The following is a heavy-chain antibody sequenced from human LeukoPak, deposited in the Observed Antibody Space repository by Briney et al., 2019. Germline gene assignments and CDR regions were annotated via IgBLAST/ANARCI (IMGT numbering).Heavy chain of an antibody. J-gene: IGHJ3*02. V-gene: IGHV3-30-3*01. CDR3: ARAVLLSPLSDDAFDI. CDR1: GFTFSSYA. D-gene: IGHD3-10*01. CDR2: ISYDGSNK. Sequence: GGSLRLSCAASGFTFSSYAMHWVRQAPGKGLEWVAVISYDGSNKYYADSVKGRFTISRDNSKNTLYLQMNSLRAEDTAVYYCARAVLLSPLSDDAFDIWGQGTMVTVSS.